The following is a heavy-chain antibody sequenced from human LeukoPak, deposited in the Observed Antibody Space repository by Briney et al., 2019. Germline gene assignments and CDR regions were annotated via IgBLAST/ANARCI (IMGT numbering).Heavy chain of an antibody. Sequence: GTSLRLSCTASGFTISGDAMHWVRQAPGKGLEWVANIKQDGSEKYYVDSVKGRFTISRDNTKNSLYLQMNSLRAEDTAVYYCASVREWQLQNAPFDYWGQGTLVTVSS. V-gene: IGHV3-7*01. CDR3: ASVREWQLQNAPFDY. CDR1: GFTISGDA. CDR2: IKQDGSEK. D-gene: IGHD2-15*01. J-gene: IGHJ4*02.